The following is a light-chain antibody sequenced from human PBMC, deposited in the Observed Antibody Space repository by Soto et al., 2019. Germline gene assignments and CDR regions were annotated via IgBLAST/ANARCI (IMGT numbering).Light chain of an antibody. J-gene: IGKJ1*01. Sequence: DFQMTQSASTLSASVGDRVTISWRASQNVRSRLAWFQQKPGKAPKLLSYDAYSLESGVPQRFSGSGSGTEFTLTISSLQTDDFSTYYCQQYHSYWTFGQGTRWIS. CDR3: QQYHSYWT. CDR1: QNVRSR. CDR2: DAY. V-gene: IGKV1-5*01.